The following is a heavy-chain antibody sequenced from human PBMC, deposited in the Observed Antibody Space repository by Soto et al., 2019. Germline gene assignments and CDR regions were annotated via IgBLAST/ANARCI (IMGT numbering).Heavy chain of an antibody. Sequence: QVQLVESGGGVVQPGRSLRLSCAASGFTFSSYAMHWVRQAPGKGLEWVAVISYDGSNKYYADSVKGRFTISRDNSKNTLYLQMNSLRAEDTAVYYCARDLVYSSSWDNDGMDVW. V-gene: IGHV3-30-3*01. CDR2: ISYDGSNK. J-gene: IGHJ6*01. D-gene: IGHD6-13*01. CDR3: ARDLVYSSSWDNDGMDV. CDR1: GFTFSSYA.